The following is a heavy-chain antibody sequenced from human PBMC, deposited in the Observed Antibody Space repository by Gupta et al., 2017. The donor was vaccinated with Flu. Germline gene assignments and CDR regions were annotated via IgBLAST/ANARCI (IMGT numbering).Heavy chain of an antibody. D-gene: IGHD7-27*01. V-gene: IGHV3-7*01. CDR3: ARDGGAWGYYMDV. CDR2: INEDGTKI. J-gene: IGHJ6*03. Sequence: RQAPGKGLEWVADINEDGTKIFCVDSVKGRFTISRDNAKNSLFLQMDSPRDEDTAVYFCARDGGAWGYYMDVWGKGTTVTVSS.